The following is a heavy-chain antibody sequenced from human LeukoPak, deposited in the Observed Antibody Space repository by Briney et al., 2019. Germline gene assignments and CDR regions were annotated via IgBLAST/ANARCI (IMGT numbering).Heavy chain of an antibody. J-gene: IGHJ5*02. V-gene: IGHV4-59*08. D-gene: IGHD5-12*01. CDR1: GDSITTYY. Sequence: SETLSLTCTVSGDSITTYYWSWIRQPPGKGLEYIGYIYYSGVTNYQPSLKSRVTMSLDTSKNQFSLNLISVTAADTAVYYCARHAESGYDRFDLWGQGTLVTVSS. CDR3: ARHAESGYDRFDL. CDR2: IYYSGVT.